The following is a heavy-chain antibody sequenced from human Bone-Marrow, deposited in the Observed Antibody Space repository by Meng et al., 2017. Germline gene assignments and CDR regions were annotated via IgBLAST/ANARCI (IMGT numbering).Heavy chain of an antibody. V-gene: IGHV1-69*01. Sequence: PGQWGAEVRGLGSAGEASRNDSGATFGSSASSWVRPAPGQGLEWMGGIISIFGTANYAQKFQGRVTITADESTSTAYMELSSLRSEDTAVYYCARDLGYCSGGSCENYFDYWGQGTLVTVSS. CDR2: IISIFGTA. CDR1: GATFGSSA. J-gene: IGHJ4*02. CDR3: ARDLGYCSGGSCENYFDY. D-gene: IGHD2-15*01.